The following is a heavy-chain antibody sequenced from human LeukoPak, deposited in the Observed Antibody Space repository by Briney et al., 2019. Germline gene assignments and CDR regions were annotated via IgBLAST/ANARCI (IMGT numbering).Heavy chain of an antibody. J-gene: IGHJ4*02. CDR2: ISSNGGAT. V-gene: IGHV3-64*01. D-gene: IGHD2-15*01. Sequence: PGGSLRLSCAASGFTFSSYAMHWVRQAPGKTLESVSAISSNGGATYYANSVKGRFTISRDNSKNTLYLQMGSLRAEDMAVYYCARGVVVAATDYWGQGTLVTVSS. CDR3: ARGVVVAATDY. CDR1: GFTFSSYA.